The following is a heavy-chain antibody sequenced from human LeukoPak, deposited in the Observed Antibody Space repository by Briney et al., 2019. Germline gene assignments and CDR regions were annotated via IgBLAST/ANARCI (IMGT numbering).Heavy chain of an antibody. CDR3: AREVDYGGNSAFDI. CDR1: GYTLTELS. V-gene: IGHV1-24*01. D-gene: IGHD4-23*01. J-gene: IGHJ3*02. CDR2: FDPEDGET. Sequence: ASVKVSCKVSGYTLTELSMHWVRQAPGKGLEWMGGFDPEDGETIYAQKFQGRVTMTTDTSTSTAYMELRSLRSDDTAAYYCAREVDYGGNSAFDIWGQGTMVTVSS.